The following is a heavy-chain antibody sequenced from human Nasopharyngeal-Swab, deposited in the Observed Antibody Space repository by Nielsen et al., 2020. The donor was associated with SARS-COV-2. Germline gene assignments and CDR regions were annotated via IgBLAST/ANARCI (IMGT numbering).Heavy chain of an antibody. CDR3: AKANVIFWFGQFKNDGFDI. CDR2: ISYEGSKK. Sequence: GGSLRLSCTASGFSFNNYGMHWVRQAPGKGLEWVPVISYEGSKKKYAESVEGRFTISRDFSKNTLYLQMNSLRPEDTAMYYCAKANVIFWFGQFKNDGFDIWGQGTMVVVSS. D-gene: IGHD3-10*01. CDR1: GFSFNNYG. V-gene: IGHV3-30*18. J-gene: IGHJ3*02.